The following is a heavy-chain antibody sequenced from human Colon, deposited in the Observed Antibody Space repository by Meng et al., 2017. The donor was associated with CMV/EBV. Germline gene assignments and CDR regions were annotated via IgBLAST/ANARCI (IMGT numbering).Heavy chain of an antibody. CDR3: AKDGLSYCNGDCYHYSDF. Sequence: GGSLRLSCAASGFTFSTYAMGWARQAPGKGLEWVSTINESGGRTHYADSVKGRFSISRDNSKNMLYLQMNGLRAEDTAVYYCAKDGLSYCNGDCYHYSDFWGQGTLVTVSS. J-gene: IGHJ4*02. CDR2: INESGGRT. V-gene: IGHV3-23*01. D-gene: IGHD2-21*01. CDR1: GFTFSTYA.